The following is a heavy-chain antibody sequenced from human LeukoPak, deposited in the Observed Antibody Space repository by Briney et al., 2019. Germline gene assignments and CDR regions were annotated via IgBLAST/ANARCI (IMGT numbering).Heavy chain of an antibody. D-gene: IGHD3-22*01. CDR1: GVSISSGSYY. Sequence: SETLSLTCTVSGVSISSGSYYWRWLRQPAGKGLEWIGRIYTSGSTNYNPSLKSRVTISVDTSKNQFSLKLSSVTAADTAVYYCARGPPHYYDSSGYYYFDYWGQGTLVTVSS. J-gene: IGHJ4*02. CDR3: ARGPPHYYDSSGYYYFDY. V-gene: IGHV4-61*02. CDR2: IYTSGST.